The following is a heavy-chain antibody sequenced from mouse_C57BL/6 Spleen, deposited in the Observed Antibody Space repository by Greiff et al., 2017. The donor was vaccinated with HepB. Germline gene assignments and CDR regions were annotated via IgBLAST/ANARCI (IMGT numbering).Heavy chain of an antibody. V-gene: IGHV5-16*01. D-gene: IGHD2-3*01. CDR3: ARELDGYYWYFDV. Sequence: EVKLVESEGGLVQPGSSMKLSCTASGFTFSDYYMAWVRQVPEKGLEWVANINYDGSSTYYLDSLKSRFIISRDNAKNILYLQMSSLKSEDTATYYCARELDGYYWYFDVWGTGTTVTVSS. CDR2: INYDGSST. J-gene: IGHJ1*03. CDR1: GFTFSDYY.